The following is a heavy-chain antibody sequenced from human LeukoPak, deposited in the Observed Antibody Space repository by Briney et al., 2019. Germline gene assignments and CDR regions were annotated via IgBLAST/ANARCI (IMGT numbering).Heavy chain of an antibody. D-gene: IGHD1-26*01. Sequence: RPSETLSLTCTVSGGSISSYYWSWIRQPPGKGLEWIGYIYYSGSTNYNPSLKSRVTISVDTSKNQFSLKLSSVTAADTAVYYCARLGRWELLSDYYYGMDVWGQGTTVTVSS. V-gene: IGHV4-59*08. CDR1: GGSISSYY. J-gene: IGHJ6*02. CDR2: IYYSGST. CDR3: ARLGRWELLSDYYYGMDV.